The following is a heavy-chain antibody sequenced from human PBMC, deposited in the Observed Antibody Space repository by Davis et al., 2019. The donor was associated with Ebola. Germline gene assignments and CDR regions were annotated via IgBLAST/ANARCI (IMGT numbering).Heavy chain of an antibody. CDR3: VRGGSRGGDY. CDR2: IFGSGGTT. Sequence: GESLKISCAASGFTFNNYAMSWVRQAPGKGLEWVSTIFGSGGTTYYADSVKGRFTISRDNSKNTLYLQMNSLRTEDTAVYYCVRGGSRGGDYWGRGTLVTVSS. J-gene: IGHJ4*02. D-gene: IGHD3-16*01. CDR1: GFTFNNYA. V-gene: IGHV3-23*01.